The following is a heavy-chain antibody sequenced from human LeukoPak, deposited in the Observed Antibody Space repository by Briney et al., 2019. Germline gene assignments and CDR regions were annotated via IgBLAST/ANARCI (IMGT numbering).Heavy chain of an antibody. J-gene: IGHJ4*02. D-gene: IGHD6-19*01. Sequence: GSLRLSCAASGFTVSNNYMTWVRQAPGKGLEWVSVIYINGRTYYADSVKGRFTISRDNSKNTLSLQMNSLRVEDTAVYYCARGLEQWLAFDYWGQGTLVTVSS. CDR3: ARGLEQWLAFDY. CDR1: GFTVSNNY. V-gene: IGHV3-66*01. CDR2: IYINGRT.